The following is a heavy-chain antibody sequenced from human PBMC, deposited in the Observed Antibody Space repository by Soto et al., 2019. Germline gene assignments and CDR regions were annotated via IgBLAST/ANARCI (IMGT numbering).Heavy chain of an antibody. CDR1: GGSISSYY. J-gene: IGHJ6*02. V-gene: IGHV4-4*07. CDR3: ARDVEYLGGYYYYGMDV. Sequence: SETLSLTCTVSGGSISSYYWSWIRQPAGKGLEWIGRIYTSGSTNYNPSLKSRVTMSVDTSKNQFSLKLSSVAAADTAVYYCARDVEYLGGYYYYGMDVWGQGTTVTVSS. D-gene: IGHD3-16*01. CDR2: IYTSGST.